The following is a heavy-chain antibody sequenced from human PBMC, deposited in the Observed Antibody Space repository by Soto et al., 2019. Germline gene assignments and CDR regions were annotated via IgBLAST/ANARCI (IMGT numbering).Heavy chain of an antibody. D-gene: IGHD2-15*01. CDR1: GYTFTSYG. Sequence: ASVKVACKTSGYTFTSYGISWVRQDTGQGLEWMGWISAYNGNTNYAQKFQGRVTMTRDTSTSTVYMELSSLRSEDTAVYYCARVYCSGGSCYSIDYWGQGTLVTVSS. J-gene: IGHJ4*02. V-gene: IGHV1-18*01. CDR2: ISAYNGNT. CDR3: ARVYCSGGSCYSIDY.